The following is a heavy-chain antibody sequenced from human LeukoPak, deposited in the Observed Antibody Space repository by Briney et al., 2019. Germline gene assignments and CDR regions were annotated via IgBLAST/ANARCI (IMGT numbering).Heavy chain of an antibody. CDR2: IYYSGST. CDR1: GGSISSSSYY. Sequence: SETLSLTCTVSGGSISSSSYYWGWIRQPPGKGLEWIGSIYYSGSTYYNPSLKSRVTISVDTSKNQFSLKLSSATAADTAVYYCARADPIAVGYFDYWGQGTLVTVSS. D-gene: IGHD6-19*01. CDR3: ARADPIAVGYFDY. J-gene: IGHJ4*02. V-gene: IGHV4-39*07.